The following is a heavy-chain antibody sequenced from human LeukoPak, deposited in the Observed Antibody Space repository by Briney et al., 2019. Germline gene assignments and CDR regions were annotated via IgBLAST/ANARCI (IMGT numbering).Heavy chain of an antibody. D-gene: IGHD3-16*01. CDR3: ARVQNFGDYVFDY. Sequence: GGSLRLSCAASGFTYSDYWMSWVRQAPGKGLEWVAFINHGGSKKSYLDSVEGRFAVSRDNDKNSVSLQMKSLRPEDTAVYYCARVQNFGDYVFDYWGQGTLVTVSS. V-gene: IGHV3-7*01. J-gene: IGHJ4*02. CDR2: INHGGSKK. CDR1: GFTYSDYW.